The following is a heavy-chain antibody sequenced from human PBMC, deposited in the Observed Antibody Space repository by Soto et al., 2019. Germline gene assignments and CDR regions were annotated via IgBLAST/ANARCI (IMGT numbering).Heavy chain of an antibody. J-gene: IGHJ4*02. CDR1: GFTFSSYA. CDR3: AKDRGMITFGGVIERDY. Sequence: GGSLRLSCAASGFTFSSYAMSWVRQAPGKGLEWVSAISGSGGSTYYADSVKGRFTISRDNSKNTLYLQMNSLRAEDTAVYYCAKDRGMITFGGVIERDYWGQGTLVTVSS. CDR2: ISGSGGST. V-gene: IGHV3-23*01. D-gene: IGHD3-16*02.